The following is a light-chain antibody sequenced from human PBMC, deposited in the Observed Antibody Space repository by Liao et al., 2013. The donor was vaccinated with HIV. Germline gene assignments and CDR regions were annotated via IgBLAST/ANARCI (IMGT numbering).Light chain of an antibody. Sequence: SYELTQSPSVSVSPGQTASITCSGDKLGDKYACWYQQKPGQSPVLVIYQNDKRPSGIPERFSGSNSGNTATLTISGTQAVDEADYYCQAWDSSPVFGGGTKLTVL. CDR1: KLGDKY. J-gene: IGLJ2*01. CDR3: QAWDSSPV. V-gene: IGLV3-1*01. CDR2: QND.